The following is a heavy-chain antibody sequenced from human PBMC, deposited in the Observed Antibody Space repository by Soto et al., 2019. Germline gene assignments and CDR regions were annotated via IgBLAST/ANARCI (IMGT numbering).Heavy chain of an antibody. Sequence: PSETLSLTCAVYGGSFSGYYWSWIRQPPGKGLEWIGSIYYSGSTYYNPSLKSRVTISVDTSKNQFSLTLSSVTAADTAVYYCARHTPAISISDHWGQGTLVTVSS. V-gene: IGHV4-34*01. CDR3: ARHTPAISISDH. J-gene: IGHJ4*02. CDR1: GGSFSGYY. CDR2: IYYSGST. D-gene: IGHD2-15*01.